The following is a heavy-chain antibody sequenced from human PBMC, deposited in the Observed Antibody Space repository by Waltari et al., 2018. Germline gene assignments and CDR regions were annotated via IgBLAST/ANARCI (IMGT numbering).Heavy chain of an antibody. CDR1: GFTFSNYA. V-gene: IGHV3-23*01. CDR3: ANLGSTMMQGPRF. Sequence: EVLLFESGGGLVQPGGSLRLSCAVSGFTFSNYAMIWVRQAPGKGLEWVSAISGGGDSTFYADSVKGRFAISRDNSKNTLFLQMNSLRAEDTAVYYCANLGSTMMQGPRFCGQGTLVTVSS. CDR2: ISGGGDST. J-gene: IGHJ4*02. D-gene: IGHD3-22*01.